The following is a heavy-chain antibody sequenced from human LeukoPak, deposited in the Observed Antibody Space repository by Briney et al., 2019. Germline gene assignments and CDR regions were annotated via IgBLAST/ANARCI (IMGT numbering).Heavy chain of an antibody. CDR2: INPSGGST. V-gene: IGHV1-46*01. J-gene: IGHJ4*02. Sequence: GASVKVSCKASGYTFTSYYMHWVRQAPGQGLEWMGIINPSGGSTSYAQKFQGRVTMTRDTSTSTVYMELSSLRSEDTAVYCCARAEGIRYFDYWGQGTLVTVSS. CDR1: GYTFTSYY. CDR3: ARAEGIRYFDY. D-gene: IGHD3-9*01.